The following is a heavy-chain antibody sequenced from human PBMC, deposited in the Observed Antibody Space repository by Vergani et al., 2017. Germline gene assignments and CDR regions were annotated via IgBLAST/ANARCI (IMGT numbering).Heavy chain of an antibody. CDR1: GFTFSSYA. V-gene: IGHV3-23*01. Sequence: EVQLLESGGGLVQPWGSLRLSCAASGFTFSSYAMSWVRQAPGKGLEWVSAISGSGGSTYYADSVKGRFTISRDNSKNTLYLQMNSLRAEDTAVYYCAKLRAVAGTGRPGAMDVWGKGTTVTVSS. CDR2: ISGSGGST. J-gene: IGHJ6*03. D-gene: IGHD6-19*01. CDR3: AKLRAVAGTGRPGAMDV.